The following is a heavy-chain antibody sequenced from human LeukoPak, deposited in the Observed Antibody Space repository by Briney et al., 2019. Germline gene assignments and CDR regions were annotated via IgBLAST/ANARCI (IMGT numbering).Heavy chain of an antibody. J-gene: IGHJ6*03. CDR2: LSGGSGTM. CDR1: AFIFSSYS. D-gene: IGHD3-9*01. V-gene: IGHV3-48*01. Sequence: PGGSLRLSCAASAFIFSSYSMNWVRQAPRTGLESVSYLSGGSGTMSYADSVKGRFTISRDNAKNSLYLQMNSLRAEETAVYYCAGDRGQTGYYWSYYYYMDVWGKGTTVTVYS. CDR3: AGDRGQTGYYWSYYYYMDV.